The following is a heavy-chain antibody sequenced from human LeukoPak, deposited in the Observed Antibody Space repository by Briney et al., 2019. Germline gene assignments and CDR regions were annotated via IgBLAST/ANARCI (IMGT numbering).Heavy chain of an antibody. D-gene: IGHD6-19*01. J-gene: IGHJ5*02. Sequence: PSETLSLTCAVYGGSFSGFYWSWIRQPPGTGLEWIGEINHSGSTIYNPSLKSRVTISLDTSKNQFSLNLRSVTAADTAVYYCAKGSGSGWYGWFAPWGQGTLVTVSS. CDR3: AKGSGSGWYGWFAP. CDR2: INHSGST. CDR1: GGSFSGFY. V-gene: IGHV4-34*01.